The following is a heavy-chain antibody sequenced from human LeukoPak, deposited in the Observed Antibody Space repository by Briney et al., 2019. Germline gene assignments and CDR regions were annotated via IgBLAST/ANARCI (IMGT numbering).Heavy chain of an antibody. Sequence: PSVTLSLTCTVSVGLISSYYWIWLPQPPGKGLVGIGYIYYSGSTNYNPSLNSGVTISVDKTKNQFFLQLSSVTAEDTAVYYCARVDRSGGWFDPWGEGALVTVSS. J-gene: IGHJ5*02. D-gene: IGHD6-25*01. CDR1: VGLISSYY. CDR2: IYYSGST. CDR3: ARVDRSGGWFDP. V-gene: IGHV4-59*12.